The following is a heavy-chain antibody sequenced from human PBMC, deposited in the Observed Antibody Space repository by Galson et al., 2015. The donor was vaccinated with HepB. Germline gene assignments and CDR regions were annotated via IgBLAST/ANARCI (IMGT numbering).Heavy chain of an antibody. Sequence: CAISGDSVSSKFATWNWIRQSPSRGLEWLGRTYYTSKWHNDYAISVKGRMSINPDTSNNDISLQVNSVTPEDTAVYYCARGQVRYYDSSGYCVVDYWGQGIPVTVSS. CDR2: TYYTSKWHN. J-gene: IGHJ4*01. V-gene: IGHV6-1*01. D-gene: IGHD3-22*01. CDR3: ARGQVRYYDSSGYCVVDY. CDR1: GDSVSSKFAT.